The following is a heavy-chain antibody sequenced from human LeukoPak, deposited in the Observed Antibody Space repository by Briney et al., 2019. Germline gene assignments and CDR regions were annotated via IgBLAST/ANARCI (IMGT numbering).Heavy chain of an antibody. CDR1: GGSISSSSYY. CDR3: ARRLVNYVVAPPLDAFDI. D-gene: IGHD2-21*01. CDR2: IYYSGST. J-gene: IGHJ3*02. V-gene: IGHV4-39*01. Sequence: PSETLSLTCTVSGGSISSSSYYWGWIRQPPGKGLEWIGSIYYSGSTYYNPSLKSRVTISVDTSKNQFSLKLSSVTAADTAVYYCARRLVNYVVAPPLDAFDIWGQGTMVTVSS.